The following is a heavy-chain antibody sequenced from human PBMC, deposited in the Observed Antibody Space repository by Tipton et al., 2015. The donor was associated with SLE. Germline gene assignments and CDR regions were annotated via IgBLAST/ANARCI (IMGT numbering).Heavy chain of an antibody. J-gene: IGHJ3*02. V-gene: IGHV3-49*04. CDR3: AGGAIGRGVAFDI. Sequence: PLRLSCSASGFTFADYAMSWVRQAPGKGLEWVGFIRSKAYGGTTEYAASVKGRFTISRDDSKSIAYLQMNSLRAEDTAVYYCAGGAIGRGVAFDIWGQGTMVTVSS. CDR2: IRSKAYGGTT. CDR1: GFTFADYA. D-gene: IGHD4/OR15-4a*01.